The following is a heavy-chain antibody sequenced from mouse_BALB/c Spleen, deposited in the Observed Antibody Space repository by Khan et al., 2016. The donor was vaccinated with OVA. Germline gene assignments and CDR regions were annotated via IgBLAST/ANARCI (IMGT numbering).Heavy chain of an antibody. D-gene: IGHD2-2*01. V-gene: IGHV5-4*02. CDR1: GFTFSDYY. J-gene: IGHJ4*01. CDR3: ARDRGYDEDYYAMDY. CDR2: ISDGGSYT. Sequence: VQLKESGGGLVKPGGSLKLSCAASGFTFSDYYMYWVRQTPEKRLEWVATISDGGSYTYYPDSVKGRFTISRDNAKNNLYLQMSSLKSEDTAMYYCARDRGYDEDYYAMDYWGQGTSVTVSS.